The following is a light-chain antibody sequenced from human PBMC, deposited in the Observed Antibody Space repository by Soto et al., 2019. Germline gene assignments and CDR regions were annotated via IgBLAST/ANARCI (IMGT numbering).Light chain of an antibody. CDR1: QSVDSIY. Sequence: EIVLTQSPGTVSLSPGERATLSCRASQSVDSIYLGWYQHKPGQAPRLLIFGSSTRATCIPDRFSGSGSGTDFTLTISSLETEEFAVYYCQHFGRSLYTFGQGTKLEIK. J-gene: IGKJ2*01. CDR3: QHFGRSLYT. CDR2: GSS. V-gene: IGKV3-20*01.